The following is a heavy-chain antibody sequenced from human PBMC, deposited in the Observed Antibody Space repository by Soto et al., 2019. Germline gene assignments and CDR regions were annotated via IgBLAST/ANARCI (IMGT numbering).Heavy chain of an antibody. Sequence: QVQLQQWGAGLLKPSETLSLTCAVYGGSFSGYYWSWIRQPPGKGLEWIGEINHSGSTNYNPSLKGRVTISVDTSKNQFSLKLSSVTAADTAVYYCARGMWNCSGGSCHYYMDVWGKGTTVTVSS. J-gene: IGHJ6*03. D-gene: IGHD2-15*01. CDR2: INHSGST. V-gene: IGHV4-34*01. CDR1: GGSFSGYY. CDR3: ARGMWNCSGGSCHYYMDV.